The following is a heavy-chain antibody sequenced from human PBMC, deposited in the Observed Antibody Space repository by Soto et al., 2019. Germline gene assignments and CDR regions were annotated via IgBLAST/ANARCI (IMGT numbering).Heavy chain of an antibody. CDR2: IKQDGSEK. CDR3: ARVEDYYDILAGYPYAMDV. J-gene: IGHJ6*02. CDR1: GFPFSSYG. V-gene: IGHV3-7*01. D-gene: IGHD3-9*01. Sequence: GGSLRLSCAASGFPFSSYGMSWVRQAPGKGLEWVANIKQDGSEKYYVDSVEGRLTISRDNAKNSLYLQMNSLRAEDTAVYYCARVEDYYDILAGYPYAMDVWGQGTTVTVSS.